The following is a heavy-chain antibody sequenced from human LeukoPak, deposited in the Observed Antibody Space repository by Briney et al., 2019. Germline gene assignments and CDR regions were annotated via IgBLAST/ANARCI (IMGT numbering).Heavy chain of an antibody. CDR1: GFIFSSYA. CDR2: IWFDGSNK. V-gene: IGHV3-33*01. CDR3: ARRYFDY. Sequence: GGSLRLSCAASGFIFSSYAMHWVRQAPGKGLEWVAIIWFDGSNKYHADSVKGRFTISRDNSKNALYLQMNSLRAEDTALYYCARRYFDYWGQGTLVTVSS. J-gene: IGHJ4*02.